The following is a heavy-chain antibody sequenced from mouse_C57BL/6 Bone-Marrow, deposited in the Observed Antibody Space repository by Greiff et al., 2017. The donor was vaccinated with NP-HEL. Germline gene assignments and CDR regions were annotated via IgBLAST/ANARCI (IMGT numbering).Heavy chain of an antibody. CDR2: IYPRSGNT. D-gene: IGHD2-2*01. V-gene: IGHV1-81*01. CDR3: ARREIYYGYGYYAMDY. CDR1: GYTFTSYG. Sequence: QVQLKESGAELARPGASVKLSCKASGYTFTSYGISWVKQRTGQGLEWIGEIYPRSGNTYYNEKFKGKATLTADKSSSTAYMELRSLTSEDSAVYFCARREIYYGYGYYAMDYWGQGTSVTVSS. J-gene: IGHJ4*01.